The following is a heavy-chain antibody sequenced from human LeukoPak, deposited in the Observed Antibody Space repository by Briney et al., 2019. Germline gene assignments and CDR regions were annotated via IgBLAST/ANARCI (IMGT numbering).Heavy chain of an antibody. D-gene: IGHD3-22*01. V-gene: IGHV4-34*01. Sequence: SETLSLTCAVHGGSFSGYYWSWIRQPPGKGLEWIGEINHSGSTNYNPSLKSRVTISVDTSKNQFSLKLSSVTAADTAVYYCARGARSYDSSGYYDGRAFDIWGQGTMVTVSS. CDR3: ARGARSYDSSGYYDGRAFDI. CDR2: INHSGST. CDR1: GGSFSGYY. J-gene: IGHJ3*02.